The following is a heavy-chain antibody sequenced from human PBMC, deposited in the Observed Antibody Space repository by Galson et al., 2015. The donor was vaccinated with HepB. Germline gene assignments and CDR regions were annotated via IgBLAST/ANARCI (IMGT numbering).Heavy chain of an antibody. V-gene: IGHV3-23*01. Sequence: SLRLSCAASGFTFSSYAIMWVRQAPGKGLEWVSGMSDNGDNTFYADSVKGRFTISRDISKNTVYLQMTSLRVEDTAVYYCATRSGASGWYSYFQHWGQGTLVTVSS. CDR2: MSDNGDNT. J-gene: IGHJ1*01. CDR1: GFTFSSYA. D-gene: IGHD6-19*01. CDR3: ATRSGASGWYSYFQH.